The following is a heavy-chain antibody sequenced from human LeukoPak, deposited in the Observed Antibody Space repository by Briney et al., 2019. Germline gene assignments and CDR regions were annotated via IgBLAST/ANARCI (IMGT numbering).Heavy chain of an antibody. Sequence: GSLRLSCAASGFTFSSYWMHWVRQAPGKGLVWVSRINSDGSSTSYADSVKGRFTISRDNAKNTLYLQMNSLRAEDTAVYYCARAIGSSWYSAYYFDYWGQGTLVTVSS. D-gene: IGHD6-13*01. CDR3: ARAIGSSWYSAYYFDY. CDR2: INSDGSST. J-gene: IGHJ4*02. CDR1: GFTFSSYW. V-gene: IGHV3-74*01.